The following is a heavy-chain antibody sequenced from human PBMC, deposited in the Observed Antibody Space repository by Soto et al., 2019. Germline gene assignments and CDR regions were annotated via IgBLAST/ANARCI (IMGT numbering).Heavy chain of an antibody. V-gene: IGHV3-30-3*01. CDR2: ISYDGSNK. Sequence: QVQLVESGGGVVQPGRSPRLSCAASGFTFSSYAMHWVRQAPGKGLEWVAVISYDGSNKYYADSVKGRFTISRDNSKNTLYLQMNSLRAEDTAVYYCARDGGYSRGFDYWGQGTLVTVSS. D-gene: IGHD5-12*01. J-gene: IGHJ4*02. CDR1: GFTFSSYA. CDR3: ARDGGYSRGFDY.